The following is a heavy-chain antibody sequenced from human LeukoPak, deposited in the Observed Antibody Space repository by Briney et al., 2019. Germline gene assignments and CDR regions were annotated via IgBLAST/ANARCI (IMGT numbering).Heavy chain of an antibody. CDR2: INHSGST. CDR1: GGSFSGYY. CDR3: TSVYFDF. V-gene: IGHV4-34*01. J-gene: IGHJ2*01. Sequence: SETLSLTCAVYGGSFSGYYWSWIRQPPGKGLEWIGEINHSGSTNYNPSLKSRVTISVDTSKNQFSLKLSSVTAADTAVYYCTSVYFDFWGRGTLVTVSS.